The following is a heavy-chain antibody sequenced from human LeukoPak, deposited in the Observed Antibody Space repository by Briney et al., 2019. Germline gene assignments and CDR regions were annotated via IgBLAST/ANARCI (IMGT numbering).Heavy chain of an antibody. CDR3: ARDQVTIFGVVLNHHFNDGFDY. V-gene: IGHV1-46*01. CDR1: GYTFTSYY. J-gene: IGHJ4*02. Sequence: ASVKVSCKASGYTFTSYYMHWVRQSPGQGLAWMGIINPSGGSTSYAQKFQGRVTMTRDTSTSTVYMELSSLRSEDTAVYYCARDQVTIFGVVLNHHFNDGFDYWGQGTLVTVSS. CDR2: INPSGGST. D-gene: IGHD3-3*01.